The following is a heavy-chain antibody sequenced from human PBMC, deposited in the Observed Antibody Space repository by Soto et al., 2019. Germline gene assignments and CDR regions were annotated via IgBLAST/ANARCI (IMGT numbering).Heavy chain of an antibody. V-gene: IGHV1-69*04. Sequence: SVKVSCKASGGTFSSDTISWVRQAPGQGLDWMGRIIPILGITNYAQKFQGRVTFTADKSTSTAYMELSSLRSEDTAVYYCARDSGYSYGYSDYWGQGTLVTVSS. CDR2: IIPILGIT. CDR1: GGTFSSDT. D-gene: IGHD5-18*01. CDR3: ARDSGYSYGYSDY. J-gene: IGHJ4*02.